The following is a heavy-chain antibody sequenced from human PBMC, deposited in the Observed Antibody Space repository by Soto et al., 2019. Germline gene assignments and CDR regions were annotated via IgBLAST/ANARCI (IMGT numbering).Heavy chain of an antibody. CDR3: AREPRPLYCYGSGAHAFDI. Sequence: QVQLQESGPGLVKPSQTLSLTCTVSGGSISSGGYYWSWIRQHPGKGLEWIGYIYYSGSTYYNPPIQSRVTMSVDPCKTPFSLKLSSVTAADTAVYYCAREPRPLYCYGSGAHAFDIWGQGTMVTVSS. CDR1: GGSISSGGYY. J-gene: IGHJ3*02. CDR2: IYYSGST. D-gene: IGHD3-10*01. V-gene: IGHV4-31*03.